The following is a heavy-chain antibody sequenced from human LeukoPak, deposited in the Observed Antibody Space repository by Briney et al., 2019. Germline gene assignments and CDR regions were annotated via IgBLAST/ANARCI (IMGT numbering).Heavy chain of an antibody. D-gene: IGHD6-19*01. Sequence: PGGSLRLSCTTSGVTFGDYAMTWVRQAPGKGQEWVSFIRSKANGGTTEYAASVKGRFTISRDDSKSITYLQMNSLKTEDTAVYYCTRTGSSGWYSLDYFDYWGQGTLVTVSS. J-gene: IGHJ4*02. V-gene: IGHV3-49*04. CDR3: TRTGSSGWYSLDYFDY. CDR2: IRSKANGGTT. CDR1: GVTFGDYA.